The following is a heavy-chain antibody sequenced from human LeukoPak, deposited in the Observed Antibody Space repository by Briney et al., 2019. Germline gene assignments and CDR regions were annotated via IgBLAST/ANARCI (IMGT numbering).Heavy chain of an antibody. CDR3: AIDSVALGGAEETFDY. Sequence: ASVKVSCKASGYTFTSYGISWVRQAPGQGLEWMGWISAYNGNTNYAQRLQGRVTMTTDTSTSTAYMELRSPRSDDTAVYYCAIDSVALGGAEETFDYWGQGTLVTVSS. D-gene: IGHD1-26*01. V-gene: IGHV1-18*01. CDR1: GYTFTSYG. J-gene: IGHJ4*02. CDR2: ISAYNGNT.